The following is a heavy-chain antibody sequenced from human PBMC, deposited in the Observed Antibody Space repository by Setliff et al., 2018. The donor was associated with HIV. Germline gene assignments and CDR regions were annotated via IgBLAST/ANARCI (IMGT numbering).Heavy chain of an antibody. J-gene: IGHJ4*02. V-gene: IGHV4-38-2*01. CDR3: ARGNWFDGGALPHDY. CDR1: GYAISSSGYY. D-gene: IGHD2-15*01. CDR2: IYHSGST. Sequence: PSETLSLTCAVSGYAISSSGYYWGWIRQPPGKGLEWIGSIYHSGSTYYNPSLKSRVTISVDTSKKQFSLKLSSVTAADTAVYYCARGNWFDGGALPHDYWGQGTLVTVSS.